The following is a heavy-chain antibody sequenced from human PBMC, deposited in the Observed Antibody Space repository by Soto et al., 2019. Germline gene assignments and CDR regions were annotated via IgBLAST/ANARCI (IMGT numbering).Heavy chain of an antibody. CDR1: GFTFSSYA. CDR3: AKGLFGDILDN. Sequence: GGSLRLSCAASGFTFSSYAMIWVRQGPGKGLEWVSGISGSGGSTYYADSVKGRFTISRDNSKNMLFLQMNSLRPEDTAVYYCAKGLFGDILDNWGQGTLVTVSS. D-gene: IGHD3-3*01. V-gene: IGHV3-23*01. CDR2: ISGSGGST. J-gene: IGHJ4*02.